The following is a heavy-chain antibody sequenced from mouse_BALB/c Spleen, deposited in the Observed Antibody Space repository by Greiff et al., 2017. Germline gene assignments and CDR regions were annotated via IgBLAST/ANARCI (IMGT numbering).Heavy chain of an antibody. CDR3: ARGKASFAY. J-gene: IGHJ3*01. Sequence: VESGGGLVQPGGSRKLSCAASGFTFSSFGMHWVRQAPEKGLEWVAYISSGSSTIYYADTVKGRFTISRDNPKNTLFLQMTSLRSEDTAMYYCARGKASFAYWGQGTLVTVSA. CDR1: GFTFSSFG. D-gene: IGHD6-1*01. CDR2: ISSGSSTI. V-gene: IGHV5-17*02.